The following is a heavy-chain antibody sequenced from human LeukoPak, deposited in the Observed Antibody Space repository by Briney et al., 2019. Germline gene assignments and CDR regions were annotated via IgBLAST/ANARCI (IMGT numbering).Heavy chain of an antibody. CDR2: IRYDGSNK. Sequence: PGGSLRLSCAASGFTFSSYGMHWVRQAPGKGLEWVAFIRYDGSNKYYADSVKGRFTISRDNSKNTLYLQMNSLRAEDTAVYYCAKDWLLWRGYSNYVLYYYYMAVWGKGTTVTVSS. J-gene: IGHJ6*03. V-gene: IGHV3-30*02. D-gene: IGHD4-11*01. CDR1: GFTFSSYG. CDR3: AKDWLLWRGYSNYVLYYYYMAV.